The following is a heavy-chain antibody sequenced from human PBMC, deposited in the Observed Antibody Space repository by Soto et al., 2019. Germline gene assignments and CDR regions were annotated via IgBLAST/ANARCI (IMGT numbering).Heavy chain of an antibody. CDR2: ISSSSSTI. Sequence: GGSLILCRAGSGFTLLRGTMHGVRQAPGKGLEWVSYISSSSSTIYYADSVKGRFTISRDNAKNSLYLQMNSLRDEDTAVYYCARNSRPVVAPLWAPNWFDP. V-gene: IGHV3-48*02. CDR1: GFTLLRGT. D-gene: IGHD3-22*01. CDR3: ARNSRPVVAPLWAPNWFDP. J-gene: IGHJ5*02.